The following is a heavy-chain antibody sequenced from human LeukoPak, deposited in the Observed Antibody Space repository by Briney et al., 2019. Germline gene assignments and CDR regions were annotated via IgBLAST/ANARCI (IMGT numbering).Heavy chain of an antibody. Sequence: PGRSLRLSCAASGFTFSSYAMHWVRQAPGKGLEWVAVISYDGSNKYYADSVKGRFTISRDNSKNTLYLQMNSLRAEDTAVYYCASGAYYYDSSGYSRTFDYWGQGTLVTVSS. D-gene: IGHD3-22*01. V-gene: IGHV3-30-3*01. CDR3: ASGAYYYDSSGYSRTFDY. CDR1: GFTFSSYA. CDR2: ISYDGSNK. J-gene: IGHJ4*02.